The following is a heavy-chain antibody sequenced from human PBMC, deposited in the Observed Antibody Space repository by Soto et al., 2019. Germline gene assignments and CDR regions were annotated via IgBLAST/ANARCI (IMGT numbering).Heavy chain of an antibody. Sequence: EVQLVESGGGLVQPGGSLRLSCVASGFTFSDYYMDWVRQAPGKGLEWVGRVRNKANSHRTEYAASVKGRFTISRDDSKNSMSLQMNSLKSEDTAVYYCARGHHAFDYWGQGTLVTVS. CDR3: ARGHHAFDY. J-gene: IGHJ4*02. CDR1: GFTFSDYY. V-gene: IGHV3-72*01. CDR2: VRNKANSHRT.